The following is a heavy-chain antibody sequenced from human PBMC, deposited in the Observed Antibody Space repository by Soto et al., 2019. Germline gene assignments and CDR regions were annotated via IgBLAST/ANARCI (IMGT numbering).Heavy chain of an antibody. CDR1: GYTFTSHD. D-gene: IGHD6-13*01. J-gene: IGHJ3*02. CDR2: MNPNSGNT. V-gene: IGHV1-8*01. CDR3: ARDISSWYPAFDI. Sequence: ASVKVSCKASGYTFTSHDINWVRQATGQGLEWMGWMNPNSGNTGYAQKFKGRVTMTRNTSISTAYMELSSLRSADTAVYYCARDISSWYPAFDIWGQGTMVTVSS.